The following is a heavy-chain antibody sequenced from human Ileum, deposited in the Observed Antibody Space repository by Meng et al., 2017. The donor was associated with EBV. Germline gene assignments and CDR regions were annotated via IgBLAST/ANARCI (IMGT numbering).Heavy chain of an antibody. J-gene: IGHJ4*02. CDR3: ARGWDTAMDSG. CDR2: IYYSGTT. CDR1: GGSVSISSYY. V-gene: IGHV4-61*01. Sequence: QLHLQESGPGLLKPSETLSLTCTVSGGSVSISSYYWSWIRQPPGKGLEWIGYIYYSGTTNYNPSLESRVTISVDTSKNQFSLKLRSVAASDTAVYHCARGWDTAMDSGWGQGTLVTVSS. D-gene: IGHD5-18*01.